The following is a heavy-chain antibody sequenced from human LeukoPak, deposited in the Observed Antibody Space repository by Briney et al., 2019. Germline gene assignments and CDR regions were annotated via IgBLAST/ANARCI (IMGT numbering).Heavy chain of an antibody. CDR3: AREGLLTSPNNAFDV. Sequence: GGSLRLSCAASGFTFDDYTMHWVRQAPGKGLEWVSLISWDGGSTYYADSVKGRFTVSRDSAKSTLYLQIESLKVEDTAVYYCAREGLLTSPNNAFDVWGQGTMVTVSS. CDR1: GFTFDDYT. V-gene: IGHV3-43*01. D-gene: IGHD3-16*01. J-gene: IGHJ3*01. CDR2: ISWDGGST.